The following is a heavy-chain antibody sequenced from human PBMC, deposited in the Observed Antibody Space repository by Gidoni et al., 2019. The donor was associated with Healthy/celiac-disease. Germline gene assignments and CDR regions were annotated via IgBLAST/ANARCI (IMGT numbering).Heavy chain of an antibody. CDR2: ISWNSGSI. CDR3: AKAVKEGIAVAGLDY. Sequence: EVQLVESGGGLVQPGRSLRLSCAASGFTFDDYAMHWVRQAPGKGLEWVSGISWNSGSIGYADSVKGRFTISRDNAKNSLYLQMNSLRAEDTALYYCAKAVKEGIAVAGLDYWGQGTLVTVSS. J-gene: IGHJ4*02. V-gene: IGHV3-9*01. D-gene: IGHD6-19*01. CDR1: GFTFDDYA.